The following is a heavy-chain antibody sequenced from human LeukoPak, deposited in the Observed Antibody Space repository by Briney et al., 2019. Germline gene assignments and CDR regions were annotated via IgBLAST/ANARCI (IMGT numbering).Heavy chain of an antibody. CDR1: GFTFSSYA. Sequence: GGSLRLSCAASGFTFSSYAMSWVRQAPGKGLEWVSAISGSGGSTYYADSVKGRFTISRDNSKNTLYLQMNSLRSEDTAVYYCAKDHTAMVSGYYYYYGMDVWGQGTTVTVSS. V-gene: IGHV3-23*01. J-gene: IGHJ6*02. CDR3: AKDHTAMVSGYYYYYGMDV. D-gene: IGHD5-18*01. CDR2: ISGSGGST.